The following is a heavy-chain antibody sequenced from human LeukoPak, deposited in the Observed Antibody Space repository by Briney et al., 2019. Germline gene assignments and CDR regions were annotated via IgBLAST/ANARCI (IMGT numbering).Heavy chain of an antibody. Sequence: PGASVKVSCKTSGYTFTDHYIHWVRQAPGQGLEWMGWINPNSGETNSAQKFQGRVTMTGDTSISTAYMELRRVTSDDTAVYYCARDRDYSNTERGFDYWGQGTLVTASS. V-gene: IGHV1-2*02. CDR1: GYTFTDHY. CDR2: INPNSGET. D-gene: IGHD4-11*01. CDR3: ARDRDYSNTERGFDY. J-gene: IGHJ4*02.